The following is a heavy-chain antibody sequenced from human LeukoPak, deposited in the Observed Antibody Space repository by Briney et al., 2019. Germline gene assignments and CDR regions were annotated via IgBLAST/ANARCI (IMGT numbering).Heavy chain of an antibody. CDR2: IYTGGST. V-gene: IGHV3-66*01. CDR3: ATGPGYFDY. Sequence: GGSLRLSCAASGSTVSNNYMSWVRQAPGKGLEWVSVIYTGGSTDNADSVMGRFTISRDNSKNTLYLQMNSLRAEDTAVYYCATGPGYFDYWGPGTLVTVSS. J-gene: IGHJ4*02. CDR1: GSTVSNNY.